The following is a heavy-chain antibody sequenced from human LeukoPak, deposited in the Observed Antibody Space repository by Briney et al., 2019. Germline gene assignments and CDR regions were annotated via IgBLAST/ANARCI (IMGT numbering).Heavy chain of an antibody. J-gene: IGHJ6*03. CDR3: VTKAFCGGDCFSSNYDHFYMDV. Sequence: PGRSLRLSCTASGLIFNKYGIHWVRLAPGKGLEWVAVIWYDGSHKYYADSVKGRFTISRDNSRSSVYLQMDRLRADDTAVYYCVTKAFCGGDCFSSNYDHFYMDVWGKGTSVTVSS. CDR2: IWYDGSHK. CDR1: GLIFNKYG. D-gene: IGHD2-21*02. V-gene: IGHV3-33*01.